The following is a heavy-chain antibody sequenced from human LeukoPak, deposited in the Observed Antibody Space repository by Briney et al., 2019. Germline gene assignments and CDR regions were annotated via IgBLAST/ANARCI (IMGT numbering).Heavy chain of an antibody. V-gene: IGHV1-46*01. D-gene: IGHD2-21*02. CDR2: INPSGGST. CDR3: ARVVTGHSMRYNWFDP. CDR1: GYTFTSYY. J-gene: IGHJ5*02. Sequence: ASVKVSCKASGYTFTSYYMHWVRQAPGQGREWMGIINPSGGSTSYAQKFQGRVTMTRDTSTSTVYMELSSLRSEDTAVYYCARVVTGHSMRYNWFDPWGQGTLVTVSS.